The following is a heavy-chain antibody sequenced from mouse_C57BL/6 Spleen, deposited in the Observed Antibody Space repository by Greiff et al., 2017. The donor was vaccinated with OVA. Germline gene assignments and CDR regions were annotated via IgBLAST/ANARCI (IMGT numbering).Heavy chain of an antibody. Sequence: VQLQQSGPELVKPGASVKISCKASGYAFSSSWMNWVKQRPGKGLEWIGRIYPGDGDTNYNGKFKGKATLTADKSSSTAYMQLSSLTSEDSAVYFCARGPYYSNSLDYWGQGTTLTVSS. CDR2: IYPGDGDT. D-gene: IGHD2-5*01. V-gene: IGHV1-82*01. CDR1: GYAFSSSW. J-gene: IGHJ2*01. CDR3: ARGPYYSNSLDY.